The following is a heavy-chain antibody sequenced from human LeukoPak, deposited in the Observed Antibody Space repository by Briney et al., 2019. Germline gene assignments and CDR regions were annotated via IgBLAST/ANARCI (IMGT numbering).Heavy chain of an antibody. D-gene: IGHD3-10*01. J-gene: IGHJ4*02. V-gene: IGHV4-34*01. CDR2: INHSGST. Sequence: WIRXXXXXXLXWIGEINHSGSTNYNPSLKSRVTISVDTSKNQFSLKLSSVTAADTAVYYCASSSGSYYINYWGQGTLVTVSS. CDR3: ASSSGSYYINY.